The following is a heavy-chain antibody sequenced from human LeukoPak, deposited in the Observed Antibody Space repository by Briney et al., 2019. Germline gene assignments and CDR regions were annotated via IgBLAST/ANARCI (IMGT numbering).Heavy chain of an antibody. D-gene: IGHD3-22*01. CDR1: GFTFSSYA. V-gene: IGHV3-30-3*01. Sequence: AGGSLRLSCAASGFTFSSYAMHWVRQAPGKGLEWVAVISYDGSNKYYADSVKGRFTISRDNSKNTLYLQMNSLRAEDTAVYYCARGYYDSSGYCYYWGQGTLVTVSS. J-gene: IGHJ4*02. CDR3: ARGYYDSSGYCYY. CDR2: ISYDGSNK.